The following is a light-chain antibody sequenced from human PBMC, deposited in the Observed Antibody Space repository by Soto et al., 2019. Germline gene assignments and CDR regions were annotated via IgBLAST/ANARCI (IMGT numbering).Light chain of an antibody. CDR1: QSVSSSY. CDR3: QQYAST. Sequence: EIVLTQSPGTLSLSPGERATLSCRASQSVSSSYLAWYQQKPGQAPRLLIYGASSRATGIPDRFSGSGSGTDFTLTISRLEPEDFAVYYCQQYASTFGGETKVDIK. CDR2: GAS. J-gene: IGKJ4*01. V-gene: IGKV3-20*01.